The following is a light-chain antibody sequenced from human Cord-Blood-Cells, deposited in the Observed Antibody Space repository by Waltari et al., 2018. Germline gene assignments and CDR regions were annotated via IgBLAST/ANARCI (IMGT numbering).Light chain of an antibody. CDR1: SSVVGSYNL. CDR2: EGS. J-gene: IGLJ1*01. CDR3: CSYAGSSTYV. Sequence: QSALTQPASVSGSPGQSITISCPGTSSVVGSYNLVSWYQQHPGKAPKLMIYEGSKRPSGVSNRFSGSKSGNTASLTISGLQAEDEADYYCCSYAGSSTYVFGTGTKVTVL. V-gene: IGLV2-23*01.